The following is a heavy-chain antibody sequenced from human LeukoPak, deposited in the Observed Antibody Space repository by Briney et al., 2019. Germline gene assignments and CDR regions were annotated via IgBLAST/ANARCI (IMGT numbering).Heavy chain of an antibody. D-gene: IGHD3-22*01. V-gene: IGHV4-4*07. CDR3: ARDRVDSSGYYYYYGIDV. CDR2: LYTSGST. J-gene: IGHJ6*02. Sequence: SETLSLTCAVYGGSFSTYFWSWIRQSAVKGLEWIGRLYTSGSTNYNPSLKSRLTMSADTSKNQFSLNLRSVTAADTAIYYCARDRVDSSGYYYYYGIDVWGQGTAVTVSS. CDR1: GGSFSTYF.